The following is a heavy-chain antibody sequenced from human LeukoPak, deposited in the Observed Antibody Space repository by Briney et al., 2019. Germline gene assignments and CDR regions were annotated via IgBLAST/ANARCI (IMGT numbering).Heavy chain of an antibody. V-gene: IGHV3-23*01. CDR3: AKGGDVVVEAATPVYY. CDR1: GFTFSSYA. J-gene: IGHJ4*02. CDR2: ISGSGGST. D-gene: IGHD2-15*01. Sequence: GGSLRLSCAASGFTFSSYAMSWVRQAPGKGLEWVSAISGSGGSTYYADSVKGRFTISRDNSKNTLYLQMNSLRAEDTAVYYCAKGGDVVVEAATPVYYWGQGTLVTVSS.